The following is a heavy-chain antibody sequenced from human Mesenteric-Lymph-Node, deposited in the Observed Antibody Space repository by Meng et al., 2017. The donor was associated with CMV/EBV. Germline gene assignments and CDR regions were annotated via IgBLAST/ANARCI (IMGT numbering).Heavy chain of an antibody. D-gene: IGHD3-3*01. Sequence: GGSLRLSCEASGFTFSNYWVHWVRQVPGKGLVWVSRINGDGSRTTYADSVKGRFTISRDNAKNTLYLQMNSLRVEDTAVYYCARGFRFLEWFCDYWGQGTLVTVSS. CDR2: INGDGSRT. CDR3: ARGFRFLEWFCDY. CDR1: GFTFSNYW. J-gene: IGHJ4*02. V-gene: IGHV3-74*01.